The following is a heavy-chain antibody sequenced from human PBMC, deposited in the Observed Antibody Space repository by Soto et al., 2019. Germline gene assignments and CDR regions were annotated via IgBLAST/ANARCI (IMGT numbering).Heavy chain of an antibody. CDR1: GGSISSGDYY. J-gene: IGHJ5*02. V-gene: IGHV4-30-4*01. D-gene: IGHD6-25*01. Sequence: QVQLQESGPGLVKPSQTLSLTCTVSGGSISSGDYYWSWIRQPPGKGLEWIGYIHYSGSTFYNPSRKSRVTISVDTSKNQFSLKLSSVPAADTAVYYCARERPDGARLDPWGQGTLVTVSS. CDR2: IHYSGST. CDR3: ARERPDGARLDP.